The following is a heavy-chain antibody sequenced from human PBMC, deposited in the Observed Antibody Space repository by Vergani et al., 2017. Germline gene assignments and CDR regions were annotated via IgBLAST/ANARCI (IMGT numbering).Heavy chain of an antibody. J-gene: IGHJ4*02. V-gene: IGHV3-23*04. D-gene: IGHD3-22*01. Sequence: EVQLVESGGGLVQPGGSLRLSCAASGFTFSSYAMSWVRQAPGKGLEWVSAISGSGGNTNYAQKLQVRVTMTTATSTSTAYMELRSLRSDDTAVYYCARDLDYYDSSGYNYEDYWGQGTLVTVSS. CDR1: GFTFSSYA. CDR2: ISGSGGNT. CDR3: ARDLDYYDSSGYNYEDY.